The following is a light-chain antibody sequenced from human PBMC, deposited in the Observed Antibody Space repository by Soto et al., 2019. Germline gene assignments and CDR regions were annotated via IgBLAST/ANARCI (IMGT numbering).Light chain of an antibody. CDR2: DDS. CDR1: DIGSKS. V-gene: IGLV3-21*02. J-gene: IGLJ3*02. Sequence: SYELTQPPSVSVAPGQTARIPCGENDIGSKSVHWYRQRPGQAPVLVVYDDSDRPSGIPERFSGSKSGSTATLTISRVEAGDEADYYCQVWDRVSDHWVFGGGTQLTVL. CDR3: QVWDRVSDHWV.